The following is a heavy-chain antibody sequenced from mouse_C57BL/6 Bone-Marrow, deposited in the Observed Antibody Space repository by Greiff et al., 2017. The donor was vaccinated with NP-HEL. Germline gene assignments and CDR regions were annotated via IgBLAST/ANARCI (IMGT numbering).Heavy chain of an antibody. Sequence: QVQLKESGPGLVAPSQSLSITCTVSGFSLTSYGVPWVRQPPGKGLEWLVVIWSDGSTTYNSALKSRLSISKDNSKSQVFLKMNSLQTDDTAMYYCARHTPDYDGLAYWGQGTLVTVSA. CDR2: IWSDGST. J-gene: IGHJ3*01. D-gene: IGHD2-3*01. CDR1: GFSLTSYG. CDR3: ARHTPDYDGLAY. V-gene: IGHV2-6-1*01.